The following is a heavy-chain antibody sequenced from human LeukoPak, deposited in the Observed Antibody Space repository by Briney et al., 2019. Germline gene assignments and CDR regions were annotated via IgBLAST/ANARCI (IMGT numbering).Heavy chain of an antibody. V-gene: IGHV3-21*01. CDR2: ISSSSDYI. Sequence: GGSLRLSCAASGFTFSSYSMNWVRQAPGKGLEWVSSISSSSDYIYYADSVKGRFTISRDNAKNSLYLQMNSLRAEDTAVYYCIVLAVAGTFGFDYWGQGTLVTVSS. D-gene: IGHD6-19*01. CDR3: IVLAVAGTFGFDY. J-gene: IGHJ4*02. CDR1: GFTFSSYS.